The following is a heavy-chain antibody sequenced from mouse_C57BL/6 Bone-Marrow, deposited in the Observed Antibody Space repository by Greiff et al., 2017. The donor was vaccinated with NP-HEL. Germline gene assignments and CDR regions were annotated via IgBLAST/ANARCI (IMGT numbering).Heavy chain of an antibody. J-gene: IGHJ1*03. CDR3: ANSNPYWYFDV. CDR1: GYTFTSYG. Sequence: QVQLKESGAELARPGASVKLSCKASGYTFTSYGISWVKQRTGQGLEWIGEIYPRSGNTYYNEKFKGKATLTADKSSSTAYMELRSLTSEDSAVYFCANSNPYWYFDVWGTGTTVTVSS. D-gene: IGHD2-5*01. V-gene: IGHV1-81*01. CDR2: IYPRSGNT.